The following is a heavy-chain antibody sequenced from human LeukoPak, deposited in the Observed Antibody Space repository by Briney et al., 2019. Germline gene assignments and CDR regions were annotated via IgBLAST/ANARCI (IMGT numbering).Heavy chain of an antibody. V-gene: IGHV1-69*04. CDR2: IIPILGIA. CDR1: GGTFSSYT. D-gene: IGHD6-13*01. CDR3: ARDGGIAAAGSDY. J-gene: IGHJ4*02. Sequence: SVKVSCKASGGTFSSYTISWVRQAPGQGLEWMGRIIPILGIANYAQKFQGRVTITADKSTSTAYMELSSLRSEDTAVYYCARDGGIAAAGSDYWGQGTLVTVSS.